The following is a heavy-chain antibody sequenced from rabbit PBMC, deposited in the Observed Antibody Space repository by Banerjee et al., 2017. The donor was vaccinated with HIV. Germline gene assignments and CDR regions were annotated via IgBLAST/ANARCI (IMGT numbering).Heavy chain of an antibody. CDR1: GFDLSSYYY. CDR2: IITSSGST. D-gene: IGHD4-1*01. Sequence: QEQLEESGGDLVKPGASLTLTCKASGFDLSSYYYMCWVRQAPGKGLEVVACIITSSGSTWYASWVNGRFTISKSTSLNTVDLKMTSLTAADTASYFCARDLAGVIGWNFNLWGPGTLVTVS. V-gene: IGHV1S43*01. CDR3: ARDLAGVIGWNFNL. J-gene: IGHJ4*01.